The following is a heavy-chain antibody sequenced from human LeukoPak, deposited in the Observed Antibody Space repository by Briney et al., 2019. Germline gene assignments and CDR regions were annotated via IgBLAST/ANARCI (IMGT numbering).Heavy chain of an antibody. D-gene: IGHD3-22*01. J-gene: IGHJ3*02. CDR3: AREGSYSYSSSGYYRAFDI. CDR2: ISAYNGNT. Sequence: ASVKASCKASGYTFASYGISWVRQAPGQGPEWMGWISAYNGNTNYAQRFQGRVTMTTDTSTSTAYMELRSLRSDDTAVYYCAREGSYSYSSSGYYRAFDIWGQGTMVTVSS. V-gene: IGHV1-18*01. CDR1: GYTFASYG.